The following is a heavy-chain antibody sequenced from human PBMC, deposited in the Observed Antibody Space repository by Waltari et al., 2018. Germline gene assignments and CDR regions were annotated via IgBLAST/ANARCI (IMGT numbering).Heavy chain of an antibody. CDR3: ARDFHYWSGYFDH. CDR1: GYTFSNYG. V-gene: IGHV1-18*01. D-gene: IGHD3-3*02. CDR2: ISAKTGDT. Sequence: QIPLVQSGTEVKEPGASVRVSCKTSGYTFSNYGFSWVRRAPGQGLEWLGWISAKTGDTNYAQRFQGRVTMTTDTSTTTAFMDLRSLRSDDSAIYYCARDFHYWSGYFDHWGQGTLVTVSP. J-gene: IGHJ4*02.